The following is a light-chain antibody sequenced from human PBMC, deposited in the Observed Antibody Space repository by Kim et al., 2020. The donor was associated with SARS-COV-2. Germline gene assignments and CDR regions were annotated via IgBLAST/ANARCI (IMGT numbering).Light chain of an antibody. Sequence: DIQMTQSPSSLSASVGQRVSITCRASQTVSRNLNWYQQKPGKAPNLLIYATSSMESGVPSRFSGSGSETDFTLTISSLQPEDIATYYCQQMYDNPYTFGQGAKVDIK. CDR2: ATS. J-gene: IGKJ2*01. CDR3: QQMYDNPYT. V-gene: IGKV1-39*01. CDR1: QTVSRN.